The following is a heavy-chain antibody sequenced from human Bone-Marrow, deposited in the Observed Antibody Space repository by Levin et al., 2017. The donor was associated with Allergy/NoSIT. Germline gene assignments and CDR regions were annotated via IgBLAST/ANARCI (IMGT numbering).Heavy chain of an antibody. V-gene: IGHV1-69*13. J-gene: IGHJ5*02. Sequence: SVKVSCKASGGTFSSYAISWVRQAPGQGLEWMGGIIPIFGTANYAQKFQGRVTITADESTSTAYMELSSLRSEDTAVYYCARDGKLARHGSRSSYGKRRDWFDPWGQGTLVTVSS. CDR3: ARDGKLARHGSRSSYGKRRDWFDP. D-gene: IGHD4-17*01. CDR1: GGTFSSYA. CDR2: IIPIFGTA.